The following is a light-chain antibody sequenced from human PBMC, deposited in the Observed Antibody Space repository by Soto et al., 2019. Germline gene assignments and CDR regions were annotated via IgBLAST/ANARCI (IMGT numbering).Light chain of an antibody. V-gene: IGLV2-11*01. CDR1: RNDVGRYDF. J-gene: IGLJ2*01. CDR2: DVS. CDR3: SSYAGNSII. Sequence: QSVLTQPRSVSGSPGQSVTISCSGTRNDVGRYDFISWYQHHPGKAPQLIVFDVSKRPWGVTDRFSGSKSDSTASLSISGLQAEDEADYYCSSYAGNSIIFGGGTQLTVL.